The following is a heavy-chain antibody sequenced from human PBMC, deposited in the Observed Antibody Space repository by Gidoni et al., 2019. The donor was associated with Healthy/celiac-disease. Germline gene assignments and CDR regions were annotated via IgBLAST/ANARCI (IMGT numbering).Heavy chain of an antibody. CDR2: ISGSGGST. Sequence: EVQLVESGGGLVQPGGSLRLSCAASGFTFSSYAMSWVRQAPVKGLEWVSAISGSGGSTYYADSVKGRFTISRDNSKNTLYLQMNSLRADDTAVYYCAKTPSGSSWLPSVDYWGQGTLVTVSS. D-gene: IGHD6-13*01. V-gene: IGHV3-23*04. CDR3: AKTPSGSSWLPSVDY. J-gene: IGHJ4*02. CDR1: GFTFSSYA.